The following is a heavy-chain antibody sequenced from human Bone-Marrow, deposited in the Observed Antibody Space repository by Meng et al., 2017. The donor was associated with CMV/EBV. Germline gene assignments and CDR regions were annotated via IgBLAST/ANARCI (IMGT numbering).Heavy chain of an antibody. J-gene: IGHJ6*02. CDR1: GFTFSSYA. CDR3: ARGYLAAGIDYYYGMDV. V-gene: IGHV3-30*04. Sequence: GGFLRLSCAASGFTFSSYAMHWVRQAPGKGLEWVAVISYDGSNKYYADSVKGRFTISRDNSKNTLYLQMNSLRAEDTAVYYCARGYLAAGIDYYYGMDVWGQGTTVTVSS. D-gene: IGHD6-19*01. CDR2: ISYDGSNK.